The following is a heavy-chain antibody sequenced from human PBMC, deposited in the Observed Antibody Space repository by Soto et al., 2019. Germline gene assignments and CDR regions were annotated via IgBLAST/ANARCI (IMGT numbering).Heavy chain of an antibody. D-gene: IGHD3-22*01. CDR3: ARTADYYDSSGHLEDFDY. V-gene: IGHV1-69*06. Sequence: GASVKVSCKASGGAFSSYAISWVRQAPGQGLEWMGGIIPIFGTANYAQKFQGRVTITADKSTSTAYMELSSLRSEDTAVYYCARTADYYDSSGHLEDFDYWGQGTLVTVSS. J-gene: IGHJ4*02. CDR2: IIPIFGTA. CDR1: GGAFSSYA.